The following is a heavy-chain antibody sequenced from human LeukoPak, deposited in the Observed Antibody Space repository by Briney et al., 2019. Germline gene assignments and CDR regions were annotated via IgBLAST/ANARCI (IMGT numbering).Heavy chain of an antibody. CDR2: INHSGST. CDR1: GGSFSGYY. V-gene: IGHV4-34*01. CDR3: ATTGYARIDY. J-gene: IGHJ4*02. Sequence: SETLSLTCAVYGGSFSGYYWSWIRQPPGKGLEWIGEINHSGSTNYNPSLKNRVTISVDTSKNQFSLKLSSVTAADTAVYYCATTGYARIDYWGQGTLVTVSS. D-gene: IGHD1-14*01.